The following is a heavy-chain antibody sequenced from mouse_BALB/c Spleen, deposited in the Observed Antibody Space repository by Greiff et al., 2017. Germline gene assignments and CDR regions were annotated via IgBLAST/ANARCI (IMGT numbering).Heavy chain of an antibody. CDR3: ARRDGDYDGGPFDY. J-gene: IGHJ2*01. CDR2: ISSGGSYT. CDR1: GFTFSSYA. V-gene: IGHV5-9-3*01. Sequence: EVQVVESGGGLVKPGGSLKLSCAASGFTFSSYAMSWVRQTPEKRLEWVATISSGGSYTYYPDSVKGRFTISRDNAKNTLYLQMSSLRSEDTAMYYCARRDGDYDGGPFDYWGQGTTLTVSS. D-gene: IGHD2-4*01.